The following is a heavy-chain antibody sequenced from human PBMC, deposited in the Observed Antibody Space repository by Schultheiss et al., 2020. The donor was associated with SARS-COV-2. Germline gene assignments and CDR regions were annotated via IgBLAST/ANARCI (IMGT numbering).Heavy chain of an antibody. CDR1: GFTFSSYA. Sequence: GGSLRLSCAASGFTFSSYAMHWVRQAPGKGLEWVAVISYDGSNKYYADSVKGRFTISRDNSKNTLYLQMNSLRAEDTAVYYCARGREVVDYWGQGTLVTVSS. CDR2: ISYDGSNK. D-gene: IGHD2-15*01. CDR3: ARGREVVDY. J-gene: IGHJ4*02. V-gene: IGHV3-30*04.